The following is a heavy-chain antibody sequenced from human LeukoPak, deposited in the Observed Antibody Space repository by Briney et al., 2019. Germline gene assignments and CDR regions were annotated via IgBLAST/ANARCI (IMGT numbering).Heavy chain of an antibody. CDR2: IYPGDSDT. CDR1: GYSFTSYW. CDR3: ARHRRQGNSNSDVDY. D-gene: IGHD5-18*01. J-gene: IGHJ4*02. V-gene: IGHV5-51*01. Sequence: GESLKISCKGSGYSFTSYWIAWVRQMPGKGLEWMGIIYPGDSDTRYSPSFQGQVTISADKSISTAYLQWSSLKASDTAMYYCARHRRQGNSNSDVDYWGQGTLVTVSS.